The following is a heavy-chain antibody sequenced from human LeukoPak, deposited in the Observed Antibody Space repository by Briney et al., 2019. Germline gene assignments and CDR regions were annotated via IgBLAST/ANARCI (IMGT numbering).Heavy chain of an antibody. Sequence: SETLSLTCTVSGGSISSYYWSWIRQPAGKGLEWIGSIYYSGSTYYNPSLKSRVTISVDTSKNQFSLKLSSVTAADTAVYYCARHRYYYRSGSYYGAPYYMDVWGKGTTVTISS. CDR1: GGSISSYY. CDR2: IYYSGST. V-gene: IGHV4-59*05. J-gene: IGHJ6*03. CDR3: ARHRYYYRSGSYYGAPYYMDV. D-gene: IGHD3-10*01.